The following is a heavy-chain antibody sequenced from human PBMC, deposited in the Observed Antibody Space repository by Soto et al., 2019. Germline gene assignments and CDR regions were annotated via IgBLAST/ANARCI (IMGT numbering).Heavy chain of an antibody. CDR3: ARDVYCSGGSCYPYYLDY. Sequence: QVQLVESGGGVVQPGRSLRLSCAASGFTFSSYGMHWVRQAPGKGLEWVAVIWYDGSNKYYADSVKGRFTISRDNSKNTLYLQMNRLRAEDTAVYYFARDVYCSGGSCYPYYLDYWGQGTLVTVSS. CDR1: GFTFSSYG. CDR2: IWYDGSNK. J-gene: IGHJ4*02. D-gene: IGHD2-15*01. V-gene: IGHV3-33*01.